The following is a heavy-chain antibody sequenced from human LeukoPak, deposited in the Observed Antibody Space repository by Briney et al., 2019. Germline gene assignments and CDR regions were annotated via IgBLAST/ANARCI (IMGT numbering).Heavy chain of an antibody. J-gene: IGHJ3*02. CDR3: ARGLSVEMATIDAFDI. V-gene: IGHV1-69*04. D-gene: IGHD5-24*01. CDR2: IIPILGIA. CDR1: GGTFISYA. Sequence: SVKVSCKASGGTFISYAIGWVRQAPGRGLEWMGRIIPILGIANYAQKFQGRVTITADKSTSTAYMELSSLRSEDTAVYYCARGLSVEMATIDAFDIWGQGTMVTVSS.